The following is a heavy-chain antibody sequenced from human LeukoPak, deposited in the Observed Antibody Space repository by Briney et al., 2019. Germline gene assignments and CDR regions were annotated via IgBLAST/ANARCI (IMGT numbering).Heavy chain of an antibody. Sequence: GGSLRLSCAASGGTFSSYAISWVRQAPGQGLEWMGGIIPIFGTANYAQKFQGRVTITTDESTSTAYMELSSLRSEDTAVYYCARGKVVPAAPPYYFDYWGQGTLVTVSS. D-gene: IGHD2-2*01. CDR2: IIPIFGTA. J-gene: IGHJ4*02. V-gene: IGHV1-69*05. CDR3: ARGKVVPAAPPYYFDY. CDR1: GGTFSSYA.